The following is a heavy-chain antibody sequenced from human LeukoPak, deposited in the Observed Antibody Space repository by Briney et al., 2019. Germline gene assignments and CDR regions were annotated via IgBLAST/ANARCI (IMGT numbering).Heavy chain of an antibody. D-gene: IGHD1-26*01. CDR3: AKGWGYFDY. Sequence: PGGSLRLSCAASGFTFSSYAMNWVRQAPGKGLEWVSTISGSGGGTYYADSVKGRFTISRDTSKNTLYLQMNSLRAEDTALYYCAKGWGYFDYWGQGTLVTVSS. CDR2: ISGSGGGT. V-gene: IGHV3-23*01. CDR1: GFTFSSYA. J-gene: IGHJ4*02.